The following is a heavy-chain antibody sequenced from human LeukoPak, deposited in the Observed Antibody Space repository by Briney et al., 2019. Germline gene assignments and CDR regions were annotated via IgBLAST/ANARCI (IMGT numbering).Heavy chain of an antibody. Sequence: SETLSLTCTVSGGSISSYYWSWIRQPAGKGLEWIGRIYTSGSTNYNPSLKSRVTMSVDTSKNQFSLKLSSVTAADTAVYYCAREVVVVVAATIDYWGQGTLATVSS. CDR2: IYTSGST. V-gene: IGHV4-4*07. J-gene: IGHJ4*02. CDR3: AREVVVVVAATIDY. D-gene: IGHD2-15*01. CDR1: GGSISSYY.